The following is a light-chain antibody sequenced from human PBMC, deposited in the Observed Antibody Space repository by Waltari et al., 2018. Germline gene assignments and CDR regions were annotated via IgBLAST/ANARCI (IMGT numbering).Light chain of an antibody. CDR3: QQYAGSPRT. CDR1: ESFGSNQ. Sequence: DIVLTQSPGTLSLSPGERVTLFCKARESFGSNQLAWYQQKPGQAPRLLVYGASTRATGIPDRFSGGGSGTDFTLIISRLEPEDSALYYCQQYAGSPRTFGQGTKVEIK. J-gene: IGKJ1*01. V-gene: IGKV3-20*01. CDR2: GAS.